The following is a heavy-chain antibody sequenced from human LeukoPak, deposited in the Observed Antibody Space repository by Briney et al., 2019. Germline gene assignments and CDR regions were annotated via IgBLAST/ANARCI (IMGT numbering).Heavy chain of an antibody. V-gene: IGHV3-21*06. CDR2: ISSSSSYI. CDR3: ARGSDILTGVSVDFDY. CDR1: GFTFGDYA. Sequence: GGSLRLSCTASGFTFGDYAMTWVRQAPGKGLEWVSSISSSSSYIYYSDSVKGRFTISRDNVKNSLYLQMNSLRAEDTAVYYCARGSDILTGVSVDFDYWGQGTLVTVSS. D-gene: IGHD3-9*01. J-gene: IGHJ4*02.